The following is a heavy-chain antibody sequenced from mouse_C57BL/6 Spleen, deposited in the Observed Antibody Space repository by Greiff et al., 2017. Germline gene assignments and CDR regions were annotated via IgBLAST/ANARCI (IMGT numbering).Heavy chain of an antibody. V-gene: IGHV7-3*01. D-gene: IGHD4-1*01. CDR3: ARYAWDEDAMDY. CDR1: GFTFTDYY. J-gene: IGHJ4*01. CDR2: IRNKANGYTT. Sequence: DVMLVESGGGLVQPGGSLSLSCAASGFTFTDYYMSWVRQPPGKALEWLGFIRNKANGYTTEYSASVKGRFTISRDNSQSILYLQMNALRAEDSATYYCARYAWDEDAMDYWGQGTSVTVSS.